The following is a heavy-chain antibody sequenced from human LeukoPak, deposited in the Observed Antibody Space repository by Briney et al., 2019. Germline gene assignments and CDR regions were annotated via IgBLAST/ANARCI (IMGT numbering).Heavy chain of an antibody. CDR1: GGSISSYY. CDR3: AREDGSGSYIDY. J-gene: IGHJ4*02. CDR2: IYYSGST. V-gene: IGHV4-59*01. D-gene: IGHD3-10*01. Sequence: SETLSLTCTVAGGSISSYYWSWIRQPPGKVVEWIGYIYYSGSTNYNPSLKSRVTISVDTSKNQFSLKVSSVTAADTAVYCCAREDGSGSYIDYWGQGTLVTVSS.